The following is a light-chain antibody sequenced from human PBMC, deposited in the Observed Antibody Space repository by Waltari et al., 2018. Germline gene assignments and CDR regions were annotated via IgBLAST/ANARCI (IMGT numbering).Light chain of an antibody. CDR1: SNDVGNSKH. V-gene: IGLV2-23*02. CDR3: LSYTSSITFV. Sequence: QPALTQPASVSGSPGQSITISCTGTSNDVGNSKHVCWYQQHPGKAPKLIISEVTERPSGVSDRFSGSQSCNTASLTISGLQAEDEADYYCLSYTSSITFVFGGGTKVSVL. J-gene: IGLJ2*01. CDR2: EVT.